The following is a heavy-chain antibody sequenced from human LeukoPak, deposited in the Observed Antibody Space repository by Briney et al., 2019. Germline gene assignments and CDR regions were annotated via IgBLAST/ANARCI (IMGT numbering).Heavy chain of an antibody. CDR3: AKEFAPRNSGYIYGDAFDI. Sequence: GGSLRLSCAASGFTFSSYAMTWVRQAPGKGLEWVSAISGSGGSTYYADSVKGRFTISRDNSKNTLYLQMNSLRAEDTAVYYCAKEFAPRNSGYIYGDAFDIWGQGTMVTVSS. CDR1: GFTFSSYA. CDR2: ISGSGGST. D-gene: IGHD3-22*01. J-gene: IGHJ3*02. V-gene: IGHV3-23*01.